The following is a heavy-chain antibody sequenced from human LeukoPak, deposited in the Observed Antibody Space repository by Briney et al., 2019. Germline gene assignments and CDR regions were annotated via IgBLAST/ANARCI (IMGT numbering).Heavy chain of an antibody. CDR3: AKDGFLYYYGSDAFDI. Sequence: PGRSLRLSCAASGFTFSSYGMHWVRQAPGKGLEWVAFIRYDGSNKYYADSVKGRFTISRDNSKNTLYLQMNSLRAEDTAVYYCAKDGFLYYYGSDAFDIWGQGTMVTVSS. CDR2: IRYDGSNK. D-gene: IGHD3-10*01. CDR1: GFTFSSYG. V-gene: IGHV3-30*02. J-gene: IGHJ3*02.